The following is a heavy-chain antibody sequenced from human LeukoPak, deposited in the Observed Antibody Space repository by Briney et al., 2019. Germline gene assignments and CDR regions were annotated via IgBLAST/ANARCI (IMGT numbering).Heavy chain of an antibody. CDR3: ARWYSSGWYSDY. V-gene: IGHV3-30-3*01. CDR2: ISYDGSNK. J-gene: IGHJ4*02. CDR1: GFTFSSYA. D-gene: IGHD6-19*01. Sequence: GGSLRLSCAASGFTFSSYAMHWVRQAPGKGLEWVAVISYDGSNKYYADSVKGRFTISRDNSKNTLYLQMNSLRAEDTAVYYCARWYSSGWYSDYWGQGTLVTVSS.